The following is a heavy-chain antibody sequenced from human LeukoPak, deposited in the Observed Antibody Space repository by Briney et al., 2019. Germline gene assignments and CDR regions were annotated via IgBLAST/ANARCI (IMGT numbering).Heavy chain of an antibody. V-gene: IGHV3-21*04. D-gene: IGHD5-12*01. J-gene: IGHJ4*02. CDR3: ANGKSEDNSGWPRGTF. CDR1: GFTFSSYS. Sequence: GGSLRLSCAASGFTFSSYSMNWVRQAPGKGLEWVSSISSSSSYIYHADSVKGRFTISRDNSKNTVYLQMNSLRAEDAAVYYCANGKSEDNSGWPRGTFWGQGTLVTVSS. CDR2: ISSSSSYI.